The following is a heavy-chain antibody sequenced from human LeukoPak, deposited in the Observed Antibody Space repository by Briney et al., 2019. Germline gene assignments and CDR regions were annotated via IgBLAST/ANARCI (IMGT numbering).Heavy chain of an antibody. CDR1: GGSISSYY. CDR3: AAHKYIAVAGADY. Sequence: SETLSLTCTVSGGSISSYYWSWIRQPPGKGLEWIGYIYYSGSTNYNPSLKSRVTISVDTSKNQFSLKLSSVTAADTAVYYCAAHKYIAVAGADYWGQGTLVTVSS. J-gene: IGHJ4*02. V-gene: IGHV4-59*08. D-gene: IGHD6-19*01. CDR2: IYYSGST.